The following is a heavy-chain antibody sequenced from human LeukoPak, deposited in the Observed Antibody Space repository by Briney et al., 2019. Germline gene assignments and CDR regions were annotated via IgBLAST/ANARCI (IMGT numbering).Heavy chain of an antibody. J-gene: IGHJ4*01. V-gene: IGHV3-23*01. Sequence: RLSXAASGFTFXXXXXSWXXXXPXXGXEWVSAISGSGGSTYYADSVKGRFTISRDNSKNTLYLQMNSLRAEDTAVYYCARXXPRRVPYWGXXXXXXXSS. CDR3: ARXXPRRVPY. CDR1: GFTFXXXX. D-gene: IGHD2-2*01. CDR2: ISGSGGST.